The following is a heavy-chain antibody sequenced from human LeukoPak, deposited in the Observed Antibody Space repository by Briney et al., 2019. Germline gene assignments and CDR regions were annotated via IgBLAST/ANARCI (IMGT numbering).Heavy chain of an antibody. Sequence: PGGSLRLSCTGSGLTFSNHAMTWVRQAPGKGLEWVSGITASGGSTYYADSVKGRFTISRDNSKNTLYLQMNSLRAEDTAVYYCAKEASRYSSGWTYFDYWGQGTLVTVSS. D-gene: IGHD6-19*01. CDR2: ITASGGST. CDR3: AKEASRYSSGWTYFDY. V-gene: IGHV3-23*01. CDR1: GLTFSNHA. J-gene: IGHJ4*02.